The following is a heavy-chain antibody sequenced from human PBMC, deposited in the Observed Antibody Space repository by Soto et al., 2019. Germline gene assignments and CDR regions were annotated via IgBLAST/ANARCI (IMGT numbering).Heavy chain of an antibody. CDR1: GFTFSSYA. Sequence: EVQLLESGGGLVQPGGSLSLSCAASGFTFSSYAMSWVRQAPGQGLEWVSAISGSGGSTYYADSVKGRFTISRDNSKNTLYMQMNSLRAEDTAVYYCAKDPRRITIFGVVIPDSFDYWGQGTLVTVSS. D-gene: IGHD3-3*01. CDR3: AKDPRRITIFGVVIPDSFDY. V-gene: IGHV3-23*01. J-gene: IGHJ4*02. CDR2: ISGSGGST.